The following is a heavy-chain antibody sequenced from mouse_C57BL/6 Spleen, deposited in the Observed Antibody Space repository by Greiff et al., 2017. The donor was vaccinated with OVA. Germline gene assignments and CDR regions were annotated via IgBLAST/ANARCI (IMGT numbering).Heavy chain of an antibody. CDR2: ISSGSSTI. J-gene: IGHJ3*01. D-gene: IGHD1-1*01. CDR1: GFTFSDYG. Sequence: DVKLVESGGGLVKPGGSLKLSCAASGFTFSDYGMHWVRQAPEKGLEWVAYISSGSSTIYYADTVKGRFTISRDNAKNTLFLQMTSLRSEDTAMYYCARDGLRGFAYWGQGTLVTVSA. CDR3: ARDGLRGFAY. V-gene: IGHV5-17*01.